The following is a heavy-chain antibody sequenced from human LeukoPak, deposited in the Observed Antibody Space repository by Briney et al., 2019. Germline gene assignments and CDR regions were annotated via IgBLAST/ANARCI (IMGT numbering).Heavy chain of an antibody. CDR1: GYTFTSYG. J-gene: IGHJ6*04. D-gene: IGHD3-3*01. CDR2: ISAYNGNT. V-gene: IGHV1-18*01. CDR3: ARDLDYDSLDV. Sequence: RASVKVSXKASGYTFTSYGISWVRQAPGQGVEWIGWISAYNGNTNYAQKLQGRVTMTTDTSTSTAYMELRSLRSDDTAVYYCARDLDYDSLDVWGKGTTVTVSS.